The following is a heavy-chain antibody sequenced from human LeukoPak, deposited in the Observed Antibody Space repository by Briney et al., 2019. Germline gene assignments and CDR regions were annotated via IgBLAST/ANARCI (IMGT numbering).Heavy chain of an antibody. D-gene: IGHD3-10*01. Sequence: ASVKVSCKASGGTFSSYAINWVRQATGQGLEWMGWMNPNSGNTGYAQKFQGRVTMTRNTSISTAYMELSSLRSEDTAVYYCARGMLWFGDDVWGKGTTVTISS. CDR2: MNPNSGNT. CDR3: ARGMLWFGDDV. V-gene: IGHV1-8*02. CDR1: GGTFSSYA. J-gene: IGHJ6*04.